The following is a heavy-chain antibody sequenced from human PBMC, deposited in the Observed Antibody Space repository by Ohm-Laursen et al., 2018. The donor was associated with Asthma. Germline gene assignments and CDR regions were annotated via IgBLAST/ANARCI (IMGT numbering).Heavy chain of an antibody. CDR1: GFTFSSYA. CDR3: AKSVVVAATPFDY. V-gene: IGHV3-30-3*02. CDR2: ISYDGSNK. Sequence: SSLRLSCAASGFTFSSYAMHWVRQAPGKGLEWVAVISYDGSNKYYADSVKGRFTISRDNSKNTLYLQMNSLRAEDTAVYYCAKSVVVAATPFDYWGQGTLVTVSS. D-gene: IGHD2-15*01. J-gene: IGHJ4*02.